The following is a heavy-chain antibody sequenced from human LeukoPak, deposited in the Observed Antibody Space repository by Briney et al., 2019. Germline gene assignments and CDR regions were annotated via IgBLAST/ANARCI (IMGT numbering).Heavy chain of an antibody. V-gene: IGHV3-7*01. CDR3: AREDDWNYEDY. CDR1: GFTFSNYW. Sequence: QPGGSLRLSCAASGFTFSNYWMSWFRKPPGQGLEWVANINQDGSEKYYVNSVKGRFTISRDNAKNSLYLQMNSLRAEDTAIYFCAREDDWNYEDYWGQGTLVTVSS. D-gene: IGHD1-7*01. CDR2: INQDGSEK. J-gene: IGHJ4*02.